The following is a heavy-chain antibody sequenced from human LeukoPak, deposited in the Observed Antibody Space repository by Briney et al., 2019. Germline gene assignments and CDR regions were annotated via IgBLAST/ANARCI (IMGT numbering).Heavy chain of an antibody. CDR3: ARHDYIWGSYRRFDP. CDR1: GDSISGSSYY. CDR2: IYYSGST. V-gene: IGHV4-39*01. Sequence: SETLSLTCTVSGDSISGSSYYWGWIRQPPGKGLEWIGSIYYSGSTYHKPSLKSRVTISVDTSKNQFSLKLNSVTAADTAVYYCARHDYIWGSYRRFDPWGQGTLVTVSS. J-gene: IGHJ5*02. D-gene: IGHD3-16*02.